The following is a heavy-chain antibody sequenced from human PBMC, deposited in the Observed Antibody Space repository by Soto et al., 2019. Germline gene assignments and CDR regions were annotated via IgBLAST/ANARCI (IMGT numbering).Heavy chain of an antibody. J-gene: IGHJ6*02. CDR2: IYYSGST. D-gene: IGHD2-2*01. V-gene: IGHV4-31*03. CDR1: GGSISSGGYY. CDR3: ARERGGYCSSTSCPVGMDV. Sequence: KPSETLSLTCTVSGGSISSGGYYWSWIRQHPGKGLEWIGYIYYSGSTYYNPSLKSRVTISVDTSKNQFSLKLSSVTAADTAVYYCARERGGYCSSTSCPVGMDVWGQGTTVTVSS.